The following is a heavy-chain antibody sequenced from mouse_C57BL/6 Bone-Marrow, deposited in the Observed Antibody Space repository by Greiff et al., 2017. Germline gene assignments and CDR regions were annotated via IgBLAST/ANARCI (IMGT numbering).Heavy chain of an antibody. D-gene: IGHD1-1*01. CDR1: GYTFTSYW. CDR2: IDPNSGGT. CDR3: ARVIIYYYGSSYDYYAMDY. Sequence: QVQLQQPGAELVKPGASVKLSCKASGYTFTSYWMHWVKQRPGRGLEWIGRIDPNSGGTKYNEKFKSKATLTVDNPSSTAYMQLSSLTSEDSAVYYCARVIIYYYGSSYDYYAMDYWGQGTSVTVSS. V-gene: IGHV1-72*01. J-gene: IGHJ4*01.